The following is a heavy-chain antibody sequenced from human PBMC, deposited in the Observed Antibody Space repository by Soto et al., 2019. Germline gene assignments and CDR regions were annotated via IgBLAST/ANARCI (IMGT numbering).Heavy chain of an antibody. CDR3: AQQSYSPRGDSFDY. Sequence: VGSLRLSCAASGFTFSDYYMSWIRQAPGKGLEWVSYIGSSGSTIYYADSLKGRFTISRDNAKNSLYLQMNSLRAEDTAVYYCAQQSYSPRGDSFDYWGQGTLVTVSS. CDR2: IGSSGSTI. D-gene: IGHD2-15*01. CDR1: GFTFSDYY. V-gene: IGHV3-11*01. J-gene: IGHJ4*02.